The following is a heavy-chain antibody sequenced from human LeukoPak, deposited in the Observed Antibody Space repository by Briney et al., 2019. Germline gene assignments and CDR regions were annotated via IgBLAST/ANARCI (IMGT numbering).Heavy chain of an antibody. Sequence: PSETLSLTSTVSDASTSSSTNYYWGWLRQPPGRGLEWIGTIYYSGSTYYNPSLKSRVTISVDRSKNQFSLKVSSVTAADTAVYYCARHPSGDWTVDYWGQGTLVTVSS. D-gene: IGHD2-21*02. V-gene: IGHV4-39*01. J-gene: IGHJ4*02. CDR2: IYYSGST. CDR3: ARHPSGDWTVDY. CDR1: DASTSSSTNYY.